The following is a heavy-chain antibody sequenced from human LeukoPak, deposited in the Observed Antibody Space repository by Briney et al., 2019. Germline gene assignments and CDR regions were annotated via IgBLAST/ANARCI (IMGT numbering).Heavy chain of an antibody. V-gene: IGHV1-18*01. Sequence: ASVKVSCKASGYTFTSYAINWVRQAPGQGLEWVGWISAFNGNTESVDNLRGRVTMTTDTSTSTVFMELRSLRSDDTAVYFCARDNIMYTNDVNAFDVWGQGTMVTVSS. D-gene: IGHD1-1*01. J-gene: IGHJ3*01. CDR3: ARDNIMYTNDVNAFDV. CDR2: ISAFNGNT. CDR1: GYTFTSYA.